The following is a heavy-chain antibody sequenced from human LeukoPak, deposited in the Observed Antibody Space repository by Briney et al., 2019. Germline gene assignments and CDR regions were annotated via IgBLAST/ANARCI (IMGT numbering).Heavy chain of an antibody. V-gene: IGHV4-4*07. Sequence: SETLSLTCTVSGGSISNYYWSWIQQPAGKTLDWIGRIFTSGSTNYNPSLKSRVTMSVDTSKNQCSLKLSSVTAADTAVYYCARETIFGVEFDYWGQGTLVTVSS. D-gene: IGHD3-3*01. CDR2: IFTSGST. J-gene: IGHJ4*02. CDR1: GGSISNYY. CDR3: ARETIFGVEFDY.